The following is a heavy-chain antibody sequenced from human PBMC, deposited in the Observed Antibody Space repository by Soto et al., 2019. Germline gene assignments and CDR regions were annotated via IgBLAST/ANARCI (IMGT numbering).Heavy chain of an antibody. D-gene: IGHD4-17*01. CDR2: ISSSSSTI. CDR1: GFTFSSYS. V-gene: IGHV3-48*01. J-gene: IGHJ4*02. Sequence: EVQLVESGGGLVQPGGSLRLSCAASGFTFSSYSMNWVRQAPGKGLEWVSYISSSSSTIYYADSVKGRFTISRDNAKNALYLQMNSLRAEDTAVYYCARYGRRTVTGPDCWGQGTLVTVSS. CDR3: ARYGRRTVTGPDC.